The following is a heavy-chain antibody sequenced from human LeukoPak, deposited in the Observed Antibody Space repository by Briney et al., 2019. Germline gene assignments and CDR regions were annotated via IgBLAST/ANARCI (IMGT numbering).Heavy chain of an antibody. J-gene: IGHJ4*02. CDR2: ISSSSSYI. Sequence: GGSLRLSCAASGFTFSSYGMHWVRQAPGKGLEWVSSISSSSSYIYYADSVKGRFTISRDNAKNSLYLQMNSLRAEDTAVYYCARAYSGYSYGWWGQGTLVTVSS. V-gene: IGHV3-21*01. D-gene: IGHD5-18*01. CDR3: ARAYSGYSYGW. CDR1: GFTFSSYG.